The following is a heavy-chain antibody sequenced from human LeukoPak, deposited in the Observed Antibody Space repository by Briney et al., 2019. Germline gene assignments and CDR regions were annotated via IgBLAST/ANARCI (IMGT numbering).Heavy chain of an antibody. D-gene: IGHD4-23*01. J-gene: IGHJ3*02. Sequence: GGSLRLSCAASGFTFSSYSMNWVRQAPGKGLEWVSSISSSSSYIYYADSVKGRFTISRDNAKNSLYLQMNSLRAEDTAVYYCASSMTMVVTPYGAFDIWGQGTMVTVSS. CDR2: ISSSSSYI. V-gene: IGHV3-21*01. CDR3: ASSMTMVVTPYGAFDI. CDR1: GFTFSSYS.